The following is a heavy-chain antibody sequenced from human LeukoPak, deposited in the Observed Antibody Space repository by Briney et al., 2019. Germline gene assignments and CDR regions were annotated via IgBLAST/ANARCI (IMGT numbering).Heavy chain of an antibody. J-gene: IGHJ4*02. CDR3: ARAGGYNYLYYFDY. D-gene: IGHD5-24*01. CDR2: IHYSGRT. Sequence: SETLSLTCTVSGDSISSYYWSWIRQPPGKGLEWIGYIHYSGRTYYNPSLKSRVTTSVDTSKNQFSLNLSSLTAADTAVYYCARAGGYNYLYYFDYWGQGVLVTVSS. CDR1: GDSISSYY. V-gene: IGHV4-59*01.